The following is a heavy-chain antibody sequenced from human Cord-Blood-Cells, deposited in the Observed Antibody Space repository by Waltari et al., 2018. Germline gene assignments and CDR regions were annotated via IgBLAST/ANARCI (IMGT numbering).Heavy chain of an antibody. J-gene: IGHJ4*02. CDR3: ARGYSSGWYYFDY. Sequence: QAPGKGLEWVSSISSSSSYIYYADSVKGRFTISRDNAKNSLYLQMNSLRAEDTAVYYCARGYSSGWYYFDYWGQGTLVTVSS. D-gene: IGHD6-19*01. CDR2: ISSSSSYI. V-gene: IGHV3-21*01.